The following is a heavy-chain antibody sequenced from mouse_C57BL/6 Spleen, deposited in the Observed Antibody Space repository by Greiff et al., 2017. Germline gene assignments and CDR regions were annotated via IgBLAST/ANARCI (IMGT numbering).Heavy chain of an antibody. V-gene: IGHV1-52*01. CDR3: ARWNYYGSSYGFAY. CDR2: IDPSDSET. J-gene: IGHJ3*01. CDR1: GYTFTSYW. D-gene: IGHD1-1*01. Sequence: VQLQQPGAELVKPGASVKLSCKASGYTFTSYWMHWVKQRPIQGLEWIGNIDPSDSETHYNQKFKDKATLTVDKSSSTAYMQLSSLTSEDSAVYYCARWNYYGSSYGFAYWGQGTLVTVAA.